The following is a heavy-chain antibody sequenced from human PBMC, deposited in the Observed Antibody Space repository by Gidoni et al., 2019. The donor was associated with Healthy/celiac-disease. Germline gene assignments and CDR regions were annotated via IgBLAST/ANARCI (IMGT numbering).Heavy chain of an antibody. CDR1: GGSISSRSYY. Sequence: QLQLQESGPGLVTPSETLSPTCTVPGGSISSRSYYCGWLREPPGKGLEWLGSIYYCGRTYYNPSLKRRVTISVDTSKNQFYMKLSSVTAADTAVYYCAKYYYGSSGDWYFDLWGRGTLVTVSS. D-gene: IGHD3-22*01. V-gene: IGHV4-39*01. J-gene: IGHJ2*01. CDR2: IYYCGRT. CDR3: AKYYYGSSGDWYFDL.